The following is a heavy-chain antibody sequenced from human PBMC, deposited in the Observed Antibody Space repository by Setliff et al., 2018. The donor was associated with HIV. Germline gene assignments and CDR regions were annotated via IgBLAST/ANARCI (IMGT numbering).Heavy chain of an antibody. Sequence: SETLSLTCTVSGGSISSSSYYWGWIRQPPGKGLEWIGSIYYSGSTYYNPSLKGRVTISVDTSKNQFSLKLSSVTAADTAVYYCARHVDYFDSSGNDAFDIWGQGTMVTVSS. CDR1: GGSISSSSYY. CDR2: IYYSGST. CDR3: ARHVDYFDSSGNDAFDI. D-gene: IGHD3-22*01. V-gene: IGHV4-39*01. J-gene: IGHJ3*02.